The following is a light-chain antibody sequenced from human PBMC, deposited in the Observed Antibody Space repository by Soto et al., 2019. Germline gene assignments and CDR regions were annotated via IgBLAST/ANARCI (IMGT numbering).Light chain of an antibody. CDR2: EVS. CDR3: TSYTISNTRL. Sequence: QSALTQPASVSGSPGQSITISCIGTSSDVGGYNYVSWYQQHPGKAPKLMIYEVSNRPSGVSNRFSGSKSGDTASLTISGLQAEDEADYYCTSYTISNTRLFGGGTKLTVL. J-gene: IGLJ2*01. V-gene: IGLV2-14*01. CDR1: SSDVGGYNY.